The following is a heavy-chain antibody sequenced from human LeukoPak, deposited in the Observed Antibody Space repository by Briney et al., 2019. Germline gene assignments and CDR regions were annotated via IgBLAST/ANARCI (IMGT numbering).Heavy chain of an antibody. D-gene: IGHD3-22*01. CDR1: GFTFSSYW. Sequence: PGGSLRLSCAASGFTFSSYWMHRVRQAPGKGLVWVSRINTDGTTTDYADSVKGRFTISRDNAKSTLYLQMNSLRAEDTAVYYCARANDNDDSSGYSHDQWGQGTLVTVSS. CDR2: INTDGTTT. CDR3: ARANDNDDSSGYSHDQ. V-gene: IGHV3-74*01. J-gene: IGHJ4*02.